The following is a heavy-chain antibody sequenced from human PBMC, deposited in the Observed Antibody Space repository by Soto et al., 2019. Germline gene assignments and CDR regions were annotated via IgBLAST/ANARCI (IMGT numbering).Heavy chain of an antibody. Sequence: QVQLVESGGGVVQPGRSLRLSCAASGFTFSSYGMHWFRQAPGKGLEWVALISNDGINKYYVDSVKGRFTISRDNSKNTLYLQMNSRRAEDTAVYYCGGGHYFSDYWGQGTLITVSS. CDR2: ISNDGINK. J-gene: IGHJ4*02. V-gene: IGHV3-30*03. CDR1: GFTFSSYG. CDR3: GGGHYFSDY. D-gene: IGHD3-16*01.